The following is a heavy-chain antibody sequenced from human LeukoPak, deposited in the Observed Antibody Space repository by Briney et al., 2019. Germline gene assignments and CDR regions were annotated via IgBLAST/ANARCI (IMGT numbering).Heavy chain of an antibody. CDR1: GFTFSDYA. V-gene: IGHV3-49*03. CDR2: IRNKAYVGTA. D-gene: IGHD3-9*01. J-gene: IGHJ4*02. CDR3: TREKRYFDWFQADY. Sequence: PGGSLRLSCTASGFTFSDYAMSWFRQAPGKGLEWVGFIRNKAYVGTAEYAASVKGKFTISRDDSKTIAYPQMNSLKTEDTAVYYCTREKRYFDWFQADYWGQGTLVTVSS.